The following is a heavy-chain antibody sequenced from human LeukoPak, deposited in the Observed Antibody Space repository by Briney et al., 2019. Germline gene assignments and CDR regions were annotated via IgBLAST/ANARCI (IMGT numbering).Heavy chain of an antibody. V-gene: IGHV3-23*01. CDR2: ISGSGGST. Sequence: GGSLRLSCAASGFTFSSYAMSWVRQAPGKGLEWVSAISGSGGSTYYADSVKGRFTISRDDSKNTLFLQMHSLRAEDTAVYYCAKSPYVGDHGGPSAWGQGTLVTVSS. CDR1: GFTFSSYA. J-gene: IGHJ5*02. CDR3: AKSPYVGDHGGPSA. D-gene: IGHD4-23*01.